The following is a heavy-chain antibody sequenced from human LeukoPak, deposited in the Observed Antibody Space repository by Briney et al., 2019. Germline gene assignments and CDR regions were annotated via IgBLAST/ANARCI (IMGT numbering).Heavy chain of an antibody. CDR2: IWYDGGKE. Sequence: GPLRLSFLVSGFTFSDYGMYWVRRPPGKGLEWGALIWYDGGKEYYTDSVRGRFTISRDNSKNTLYLQMNSLRAEDTAVYYCVRYCNGGSCYRAAFDVWGPGTMVTVSS. D-gene: IGHD2-15*01. J-gene: IGHJ3*01. CDR3: VRYCNGGSCYRAAFDV. V-gene: IGHV3-33*01. CDR1: GFTFSDYG.